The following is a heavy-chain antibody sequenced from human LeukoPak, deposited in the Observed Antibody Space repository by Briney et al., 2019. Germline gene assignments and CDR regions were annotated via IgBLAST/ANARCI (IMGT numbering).Heavy chain of an antibody. V-gene: IGHV4-34*01. CDR3: ARSQPTGILYYYYYYMDV. CDR2: INDSGST. CDR1: SGSFSGYY. Sequence: SETLSLTCAVYSGSFSGYYWSWIRQPPGKGLEWIGEINDSGSTNYNPSLKSRVTISVDKSKNQFSLKLSSVTAADTAVYYCARSQPTGILYYYYYYMDVWGKGTTVTVSS. D-gene: IGHD3-10*01. J-gene: IGHJ6*03.